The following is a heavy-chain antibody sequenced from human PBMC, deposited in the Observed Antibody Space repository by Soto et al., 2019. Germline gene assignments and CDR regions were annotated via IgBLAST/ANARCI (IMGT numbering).Heavy chain of an antibody. D-gene: IGHD4-17*01. CDR1: GFSFSEYA. J-gene: IGHJ4*02. V-gene: IGHV3-23*01. Sequence: EVQLLESGGALVQPGGSLRLSCVTSGFSFSEYALSWVRQAPGKGLEWVSTFSAGGRAYYADSVKGRFTIARDSSQNTVYLQITILRPEDTAVYYCAKESMPEHYGDTLFDYWGQGTRVTVSS. CDR3: AKESMPEHYGDTLFDY. CDR2: FSAGGRA.